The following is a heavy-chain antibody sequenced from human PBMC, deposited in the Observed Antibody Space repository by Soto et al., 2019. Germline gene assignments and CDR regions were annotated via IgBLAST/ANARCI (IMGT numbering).Heavy chain of an antibody. D-gene: IGHD6-13*01. CDR3: AHSIAPRVFDY. CDR1: GFSLSTSGLG. Sequence: SGPTLVNPTQTLTLTCTFSGFSLSTSGLGVRWIRQPPGKALEWLALIYWDDDKRYSPSLKSRLTIIKDTSKNQVVLTMSNMDPVDTATYYCAHSIAPRVFDYWGQGTLVTVSS. J-gene: IGHJ4*02. CDR2: IYWDDDK. V-gene: IGHV2-5*02.